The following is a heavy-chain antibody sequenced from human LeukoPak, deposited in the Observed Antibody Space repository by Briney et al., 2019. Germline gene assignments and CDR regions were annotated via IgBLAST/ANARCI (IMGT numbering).Heavy chain of an antibody. Sequence: PGGSLRLSCAASGFTFSSYWMSWVRQAPGKGLEWVANIKQDGSEKYYVDSVKGRFTISRDNAKNSLYLQMNSLRAEDTAVYYCARESPTAEGNYYYMDVWGKGTTVTVSS. D-gene: IGHD4-11*01. CDR2: IKQDGSEK. CDR3: ARESPTAEGNYYYMDV. V-gene: IGHV3-7*01. J-gene: IGHJ6*03. CDR1: GFTFSSYW.